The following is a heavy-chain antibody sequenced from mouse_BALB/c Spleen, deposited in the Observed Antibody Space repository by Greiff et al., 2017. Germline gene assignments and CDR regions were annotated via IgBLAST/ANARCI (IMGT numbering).Heavy chain of an antibody. V-gene: IGHV1-87*01. D-gene: IGHD2-4*01. CDR2: IYPGDGDT. J-gene: IGHJ2*01. Sequence: VKLMESGAELARPGASVKLSCKASGYTFTSYWMQWVKQRPGQGLEWIGAIYPGDGDTRYTQKFKGKATLTADKSSSTAYMQLSSLASEDSAVYYCATYYDYPYFDYWGQGTTLTVSS. CDR1: GYTFTSYW. CDR3: ATYYDYPYFDY.